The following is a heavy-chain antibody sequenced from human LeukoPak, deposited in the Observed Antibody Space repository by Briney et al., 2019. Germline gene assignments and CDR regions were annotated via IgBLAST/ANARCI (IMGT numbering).Heavy chain of an antibody. CDR3: AKRNLRAVAPGY. CDR1: GFTFSSYA. Sequence: GGSLRLSCAASGFTFSSYAMSWVRQAPEKGLEWVSAISGNGDITYYADTVKGRFSGSRDNSKNTLYLQMNSLRAEDTAIYYCAKRNLRAVAPGYWGQGTLVTVSS. D-gene: IGHD6-19*01. J-gene: IGHJ4*02. V-gene: IGHV3-23*01. CDR2: ISGNGDIT.